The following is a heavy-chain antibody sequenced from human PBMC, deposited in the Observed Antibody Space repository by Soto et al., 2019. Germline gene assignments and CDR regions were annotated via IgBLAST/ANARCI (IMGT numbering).Heavy chain of an antibody. Sequence: ASVKVSCKASGGTFSSYAISWVRQAPGQGLEWMGGIIPIFGTANYAQKFQGRVTITADESTSTAYMELSSLRSEDTAVYYCAAWRCSSTSCYGSGYYYYGMDVWGQGTTVTVSS. V-gene: IGHV1-69*13. CDR2: IIPIFGTA. D-gene: IGHD2-2*01. CDR1: GGTFSSYA. CDR3: AAWRCSSTSCYGSGYYYYGMDV. J-gene: IGHJ6*02.